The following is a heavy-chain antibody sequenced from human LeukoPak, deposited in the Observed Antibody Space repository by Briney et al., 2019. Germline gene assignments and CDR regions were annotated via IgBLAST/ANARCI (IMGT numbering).Heavy chain of an antibody. V-gene: IGHV1-2*02. J-gene: IGHJ4*02. D-gene: IGHD3-10*01. Sequence: ASVKVSCKASGYPFTDQFIDWVRQAPGRGLEWMGWINPNSGDTNYEQRFQGRVTMTRDTSISTAYMDLTRLASDDTAVYYCARGELLVDYWGQGTLLTVSS. CDR3: ARGELLVDY. CDR2: INPNSGDT. CDR1: GYPFTDQF.